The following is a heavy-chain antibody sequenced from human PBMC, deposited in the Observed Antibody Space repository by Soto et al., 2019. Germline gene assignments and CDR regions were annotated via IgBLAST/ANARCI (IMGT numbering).Heavy chain of an antibody. J-gene: IGHJ3*02. CDR3: ARGGYDSSGYNTKNLDAFDI. CDR1: GGTFSSYA. V-gene: IGHV1-69*13. Sequence: ASVKVSCKASGGTFSSYAISWVRQAPGQGLEWMGGIIPIFGTANYAQKFQGRVTITADESTSTAYMELSSLRSEDTAVYYCARGGYDSSGYNTKNLDAFDIWGQGTMVTVSS. CDR2: IIPIFGTA. D-gene: IGHD3-22*01.